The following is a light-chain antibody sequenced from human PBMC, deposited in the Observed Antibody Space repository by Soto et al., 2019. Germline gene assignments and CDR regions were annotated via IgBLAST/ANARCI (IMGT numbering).Light chain of an antibody. V-gene: IGLV3-21*02. J-gene: IGLJ3*02. Sequence: SYELTQPPSVSVAPGQTARITCGGNNIGSKNVHWYQQKPGQAPVLVVYDDSDRPSGIPERFSGSNSGNTATLTISRVEAGDEADYYCQVWDSSSDHMWMFGGGTKLTVL. CDR1: NIGSKN. CDR2: DDS. CDR3: QVWDSSSDHMWM.